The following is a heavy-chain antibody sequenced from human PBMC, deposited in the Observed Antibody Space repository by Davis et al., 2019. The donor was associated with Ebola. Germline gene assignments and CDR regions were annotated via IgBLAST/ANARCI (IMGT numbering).Heavy chain of an antibody. CDR1: GFTVRSTY. J-gene: IGHJ4*02. V-gene: IGHV3-66*01. CDR3: ARAVGPAQRAYFDF. D-gene: IGHD1-26*01. CDR2: IYSGGTTRYA. Sequence: GESLKISCAASGFTVRSTYMSWVRQAPGKGLEWVSVIYSGGTTRYADYADSVKGRFTISRDNSKNTLYLQMNSLRDDDTAVYYCARAVGPAQRAYFDFWGQGSLVTVSS.